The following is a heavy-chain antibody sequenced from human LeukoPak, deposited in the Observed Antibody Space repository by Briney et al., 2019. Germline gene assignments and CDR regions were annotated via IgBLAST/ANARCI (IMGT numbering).Heavy chain of an antibody. V-gene: IGHV5-51*01. CDR3: ARQRGVWKNWFDP. CDR2: IYPGDSDT. J-gene: IGHJ5*02. D-gene: IGHD2-8*01. Sequence: GESLKISCKGSGYSFTSYWIGWVRQMPGKGLEWIGIIYPGDSDTRYSPSFQGQVTISADKSISTAHLQWSSLKASDTAMYYCARQRGVWKNWFDPWGQGTLVTVSS. CDR1: GYSFTSYW.